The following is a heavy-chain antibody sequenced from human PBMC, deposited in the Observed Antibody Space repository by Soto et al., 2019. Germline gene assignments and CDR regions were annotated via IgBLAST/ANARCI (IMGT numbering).Heavy chain of an antibody. D-gene: IGHD2-15*01. CDR1: GGSISDDTYY. Sequence: SETLSLTCTVSGGSISDDTYYWGWIRQPPGKGLEWIGSIYYSGTSSYNPSLESRVTISVDTSRNQFSLKLSSVTAADTAVYYCARQGGGGRSFDYWGQGTLVTVYS. CDR3: ARQGGGGRSFDY. J-gene: IGHJ4*02. V-gene: IGHV4-39*01. CDR2: IYYSGTS.